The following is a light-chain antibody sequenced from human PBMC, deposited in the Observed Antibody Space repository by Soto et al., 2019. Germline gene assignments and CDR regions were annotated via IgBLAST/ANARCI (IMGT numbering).Light chain of an antibody. CDR1: QSVGSN. CDR3: QQYGSSPRT. V-gene: IGKV3-20*01. CDR2: GAS. J-gene: IGKJ1*01. Sequence: EVVLTHSPATLSVSPGAGATLSCRASQSVGSNLAWYQQKPGLTPRVLIYGASSRTTGIPDRFSGSGSGTDFTLTISRLEPEDFAVYYCQQYGSSPRTFGQGTKVDIK.